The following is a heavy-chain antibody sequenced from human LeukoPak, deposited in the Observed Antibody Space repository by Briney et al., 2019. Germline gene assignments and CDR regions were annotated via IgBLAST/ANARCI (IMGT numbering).Heavy chain of an antibody. J-gene: IGHJ3*02. Sequence: ASVKVSCKASGYTFTSYDINWVRQATGQGLEWMGWMNPNSGNTGYAQKFQGRVTMTRNTPISTAYMELSSLRSEDTAVYYCARGPYYYDSDLWVAFDIWGQGTMVTVSS. V-gene: IGHV1-8*01. D-gene: IGHD3-22*01. CDR3: ARGPYYYDSDLWVAFDI. CDR2: MNPNSGNT. CDR1: GYTFTSYD.